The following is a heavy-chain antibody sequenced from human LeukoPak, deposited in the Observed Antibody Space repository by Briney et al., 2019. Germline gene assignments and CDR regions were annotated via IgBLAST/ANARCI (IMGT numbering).Heavy chain of an antibody. V-gene: IGHV4-4*07. J-gene: IGHJ3*02. D-gene: IGHD3-3*01. CDR1: GGSISSYY. CDR3: ARAPYDFWSGSDAFDI. CDR2: IYTSGST. Sequence: TSETLSLTCTVSGGSISSYYWSWIRQPAGKGLEWIGRIYTSGSTNYNPSLKSRVTTSVDTSKNQFSLKLSSVTAADTAVYYCARAPYDFWSGSDAFDIWGQGTMVTVSS.